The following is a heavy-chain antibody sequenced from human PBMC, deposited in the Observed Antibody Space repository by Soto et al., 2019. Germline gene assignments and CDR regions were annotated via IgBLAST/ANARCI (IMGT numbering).Heavy chain of an antibody. CDR2: IYPGDSDT. Sequence: PGESLKISCKGSGYSFTSYWIGWVRQMPGKGREWMGIIYPGDSDTRYSPSFQGQVTISADKSISTAYPQWSSLTASDTAMYYCARHGGSLLWFGELLFPYYYYGMDVWGHGTTVTSP. V-gene: IGHV5-51*01. CDR3: ARHGGSLLWFGELLFPYYYYGMDV. D-gene: IGHD3-10*01. CDR1: GYSFTSYW. J-gene: IGHJ6*02.